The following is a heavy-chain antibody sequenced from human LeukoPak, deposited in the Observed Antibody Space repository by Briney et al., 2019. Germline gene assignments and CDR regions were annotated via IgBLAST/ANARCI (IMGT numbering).Heavy chain of an antibody. CDR1: GGSISSSSYY. J-gene: IGHJ5*02. CDR3: ARDNPSQNWFDP. CDR2: IYYSGST. Sequence: SETLSLTCTVSGGSISSSSYYWGWIPQPPGKGLEWIGSIYYSGSTYYNPSLKSRVTISVDTSKNQFSLKLSSVTAADTAVYYCARDNPSQNWFDPWGQGTLVTVSS. V-gene: IGHV4-39*07.